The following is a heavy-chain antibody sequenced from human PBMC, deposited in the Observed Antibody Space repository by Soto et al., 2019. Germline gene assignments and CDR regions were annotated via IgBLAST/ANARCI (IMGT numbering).Heavy chain of an antibody. CDR2: ISAYNGNT. D-gene: IGHD3-16*01. V-gene: IGHV1-18*01. CDR1: GYTFTSYG. CDR3: PQAHAFRSDY. J-gene: IGHJ4*02. Sequence: QVQLVQSGAEVKKPGASVKVSCKASGYTFTSYGISWVRQAPGQGLEWMGWISAYNGNTNYAQKLQGRVTMTTDTPTRTAYEKQRSLRSDDNAANYPPQAHAFRSDYWGQGTLVTVSS.